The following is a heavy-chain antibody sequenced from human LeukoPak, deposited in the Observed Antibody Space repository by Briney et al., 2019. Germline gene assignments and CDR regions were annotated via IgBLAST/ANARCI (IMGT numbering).Heavy chain of an antibody. V-gene: IGHV3-53*04. CDR3: ASGREVGATGYFDY. D-gene: IGHD1-26*01. Sequence: PGGSLRLSCAASGFTVSSNYMSWVRQAPGKGLEWVSVIYSGGSTYCADSVKGRFTISRHNSKNTLYLQMNSLRAEDTAVYYCASGREVGATGYFDYWGQGTLVTVSS. J-gene: IGHJ4*02. CDR2: IYSGGST. CDR1: GFTVSSNY.